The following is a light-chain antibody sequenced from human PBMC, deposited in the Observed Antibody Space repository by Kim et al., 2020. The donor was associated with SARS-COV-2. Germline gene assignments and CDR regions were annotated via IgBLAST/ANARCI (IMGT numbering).Light chain of an antibody. CDR1: SDKGGNEG. J-gene: IGLJ3*02. CDR2: RNN. V-gene: IGLV10-54*01. CDR3: SAWDTSLSGWV. Sequence: VALACSGTSDKGGNEGGVGGQQGRGDPPKVVSYRNNNLPSAISERLSASRSANTAFLTITGLQSEDEADYYCSAWDTSLSGWVFGGGTQLTVL.